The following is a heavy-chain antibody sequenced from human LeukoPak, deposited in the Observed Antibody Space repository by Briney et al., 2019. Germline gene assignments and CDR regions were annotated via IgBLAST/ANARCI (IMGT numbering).Heavy chain of an antibody. J-gene: IGHJ5*02. Sequence: SETLSLTCTVSGGSISSSSYYWGWIRQPPGKGLEWIGSIYYSGSTYYNPSLKSRVTISVDTSKNQFSLKLSSVTAADTAVYYCARGRTYRSSSWFDPWGQGTLVTVSS. CDR3: ARGRTYRSSSWFDP. CDR1: GGSISSSSYY. V-gene: IGHV4-39*07. CDR2: IYYSGST. D-gene: IGHD6-6*01.